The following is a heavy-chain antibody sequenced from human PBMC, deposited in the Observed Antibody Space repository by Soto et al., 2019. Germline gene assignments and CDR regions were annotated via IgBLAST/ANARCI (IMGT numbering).Heavy chain of an antibody. D-gene: IGHD5-12*01. Sequence: EVQLVESGGGLIQPGGSLRLSFAASGFTVSSNYMSWVRQAPGKGLEWVSVIYSGGSTYYADSVKGRFTISRDNSKNTLYLQMNSLRAEDTAVYYCARDMEATIAAFDIWGQGTMVTVSS. J-gene: IGHJ3*02. CDR1: GFTVSSNY. CDR3: ARDMEATIAAFDI. CDR2: IYSGGST. V-gene: IGHV3-53*01.